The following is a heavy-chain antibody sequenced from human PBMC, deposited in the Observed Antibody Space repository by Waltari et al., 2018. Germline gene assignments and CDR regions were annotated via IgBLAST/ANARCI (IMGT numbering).Heavy chain of an antibody. CDR2: IYPGDSDT. CDR1: GYSFTSYW. V-gene: IGHV5-51*01. Sequence: EVQLVQSGAEVKKPGESLKISCKGSGYSFTSYWIGWVRQMPGKGLEWRGIIYPGDSDTRYSPAFQGQVTISAEKSSSTAYLQGSSRKASDTAMYYGARGANWNSWFDPWGQGTLVTVSS. J-gene: IGHJ5*02. D-gene: IGHD1-1*01. CDR3: ARGANWNSWFDP.